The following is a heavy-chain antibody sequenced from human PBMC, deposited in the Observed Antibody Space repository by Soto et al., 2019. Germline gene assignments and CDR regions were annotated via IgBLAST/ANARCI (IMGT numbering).Heavy chain of an antibody. D-gene: IGHD2-2*01. Sequence: SETLSLTCTVSGGSVSSGSYYWSWIRQPPGKGLEWIGYIYYSGSTNYNPSLKSRVTISVDTSKNQFSLKLSSVTAADTAVYYCARVKDTTRDAFDIWGQGTMVTVSS. CDR3: ARVKDTTRDAFDI. CDR2: IYYSGST. V-gene: IGHV4-61*01. CDR1: GGSVSSGSYY. J-gene: IGHJ3*02.